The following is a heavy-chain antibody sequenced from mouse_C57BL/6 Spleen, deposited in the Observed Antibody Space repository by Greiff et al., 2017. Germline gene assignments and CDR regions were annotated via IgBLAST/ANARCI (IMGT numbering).Heavy chain of an antibody. V-gene: IGHV1-15*01. CDR3: TRRIYDGSSHYYAMDY. CDR2: IDPETGGT. CDR1: GYTFTDYE. Sequence: QVQLQQSGAELVRPGASVTLSCKASGYTFTDYEMHWVKQTPVHGLEWIGAIDPETGGTAYNQKFKGKAILTADKSSSTAYMELRSLTSEDSAVYYCTRRIYDGSSHYYAMDYWGQGTSVTVSS. J-gene: IGHJ4*01. D-gene: IGHD1-1*01.